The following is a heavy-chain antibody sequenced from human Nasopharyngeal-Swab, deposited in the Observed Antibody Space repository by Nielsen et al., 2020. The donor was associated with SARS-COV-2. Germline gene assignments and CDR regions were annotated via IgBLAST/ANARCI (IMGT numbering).Heavy chain of an antibody. CDR1: GFTFGDYA. Sequence: GGSLRLSCTASGFTFGDYAMSWVRQAPGKGLEWVGFIRSKAYGGTTEYAASVKGRFTISRDDSKSIAYLQMNSLKTEDTAVYYCTRDLSLNWGYDYYYCMDVWGKGTTVTVSS. CDR2: IRSKAYGGTT. D-gene: IGHD7-27*01. CDR3: TRDLSLNWGYDYYYCMDV. V-gene: IGHV3-49*04. J-gene: IGHJ6*03.